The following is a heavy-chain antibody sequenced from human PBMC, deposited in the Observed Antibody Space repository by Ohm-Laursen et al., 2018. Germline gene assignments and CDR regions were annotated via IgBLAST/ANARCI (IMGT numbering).Heavy chain of an antibody. D-gene: IGHD3-10*01. V-gene: IGHV3-23*01. J-gene: IGHJ6*02. Sequence: SLRLSCTASGFTLSSYAMSWVRQAPGKGLEWVSAISGSGGSTYYADSVKGRFTTSRDNAKNSLYLQMNSLRAEDTAVYYCARYYGSGRYYYYYGMDVWGQGTTVTVSS. CDR2: ISGSGGST. CDR1: GFTLSSYA. CDR3: ARYYGSGRYYYYYGMDV.